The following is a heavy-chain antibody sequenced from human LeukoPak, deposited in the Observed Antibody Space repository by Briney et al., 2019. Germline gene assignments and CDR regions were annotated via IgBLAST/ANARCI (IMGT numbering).Heavy chain of an antibody. J-gene: IGHJ6*04. CDR2: IKRKPDGGTT. Sequence: GGSLRLSCAASGFTFSNAWMSWARKPQGKGLEWFGRIKRKPDGGTTDYAAPVKGRFTISRDDSKNTLYLQMNSLKTEDTAVYYCTTDRLIVVVPAALYGMDVWGKGTTVTVSS. V-gene: IGHV3-15*01. CDR3: TTDRLIVVVPAALYGMDV. CDR1: GFTFSNAW. D-gene: IGHD2-2*01.